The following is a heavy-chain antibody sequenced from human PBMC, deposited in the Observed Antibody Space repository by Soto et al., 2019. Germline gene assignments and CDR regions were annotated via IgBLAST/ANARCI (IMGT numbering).Heavy chain of an antibody. D-gene: IGHD6-13*01. CDR1: GGSMRNYF. CDR3: AAGEASSRNLAPYYLDF. CDR2: IHYSGTT. J-gene: IGHJ4*02. Sequence: SETLSLTCTVSGGSMRNYFWTWIRQPPGKGLEWIGYIHYSGTTSFFPSYNPSLRSRVTISEDTSKNQFSLKLLSVTTADTAVYFCAAGEASSRNLAPYYLDFWGQGTLVTVSS. V-gene: IGHV4-59*01.